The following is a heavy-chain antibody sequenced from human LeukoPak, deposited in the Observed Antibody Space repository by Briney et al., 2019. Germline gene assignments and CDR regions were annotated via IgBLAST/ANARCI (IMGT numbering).Heavy chain of an antibody. D-gene: IGHD6-19*01. J-gene: IGHJ5*02. CDR2: INHSGST. CDR1: GGSFSGYY. CDR3: ARGLPPRFLAVAGTRVNWFDP. V-gene: IGHV4-34*01. Sequence: PSETLSLTCAVYGGSFSGYYWSWIRQPPGKGLEWIGEINHSGSTNYNPSLKSRVTISVDTSKNQFSLKLSSVTAADTAVYYCARGLPPRFLAVAGTRVNWFDPWGQGTLVTVSS.